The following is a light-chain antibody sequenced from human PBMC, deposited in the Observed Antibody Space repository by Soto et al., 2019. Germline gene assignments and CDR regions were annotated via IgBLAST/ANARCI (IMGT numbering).Light chain of an antibody. Sequence: HSMVEQPRSVCGETGEMVVVSRTSKSSNIGAGYDLHWYQQLPGTAPKLLLYGNSNRPSGVPDRFSGSKSGTSASLAITGLQAEDEADYFCQSYDSSLSAYVFGTGTKVTVL. CDR2: GNS. V-gene: IGLV1-40*01. CDR3: QSYDSSLSAYV. J-gene: IGLJ1*01. CDR1: SSNIGAGYD.